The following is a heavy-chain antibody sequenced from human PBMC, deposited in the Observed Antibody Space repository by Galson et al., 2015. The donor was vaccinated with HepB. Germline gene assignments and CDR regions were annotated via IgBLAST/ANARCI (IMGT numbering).Heavy chain of an antibody. CDR1: GFTFSSYS. CDR2: ISSSSSYI. V-gene: IGHV3-21*01. Sequence: SLRLSCAASGFTFSSYSMNWVRQAPGKGLEWVSSISSSSSYIYYADSVKGRFTISRDNAKNSLYLQMNSLRAEDTAVYYCARDTMVRGVIITPTFGYWGQGTLVTVSS. D-gene: IGHD3-10*01. CDR3: ARDTMVRGVIITPTFGY. J-gene: IGHJ4*02.